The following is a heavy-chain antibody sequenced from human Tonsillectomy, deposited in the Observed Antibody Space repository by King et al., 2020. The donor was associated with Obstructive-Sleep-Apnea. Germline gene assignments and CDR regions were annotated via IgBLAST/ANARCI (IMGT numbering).Heavy chain of an antibody. V-gene: IGHV4-34*01. CDR2: INHSGST. CDR3: ARLRAGQGSNAFDY. Sequence: VQLQQWGPGLLKPSETLSLTCAVYGESFSGCYWTGIRQPPGKGMEWIGEINHSGSTISRPSLKSRVTISVDTSKNQFPLNRSSVTAADTAVYYCARLRAGQGSNAFDYWGQGTLVTVSS. J-gene: IGHJ4*02. CDR1: GESFSGCY. D-gene: IGHD1-26*01.